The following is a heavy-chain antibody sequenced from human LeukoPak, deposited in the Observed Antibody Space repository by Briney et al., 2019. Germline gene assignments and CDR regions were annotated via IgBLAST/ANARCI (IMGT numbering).Heavy chain of an antibody. D-gene: IGHD5-12*01. CDR1: GFTVSSNY. V-gene: IGHV3-53*01. CDR3: ARGEGGYDPNFDF. CDR2: IYSGGST. Sequence: SGTSLRLSCAASGFTVSSNYMSWVRQAPGKGLEWVSVIYSGGSTYYAESVRGRFTISRDNSKNTLYLQMNSLRAEDTAVYYCARGEGGYDPNFDFWGQGTLVTVSS. J-gene: IGHJ4*02.